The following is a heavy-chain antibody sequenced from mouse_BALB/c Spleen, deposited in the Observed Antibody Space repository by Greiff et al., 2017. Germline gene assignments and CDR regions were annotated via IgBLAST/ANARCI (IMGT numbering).Heavy chain of an antibody. CDR3: ARHYYGSSDY. Sequence: VQLKQSGGGLVKPGGSLKLSCAASGFTFSSYAMSWVRQSPEKRLEWVAEISSGGSYTYYPDTVTGRFTISRDNAKNTLYLEMSSLRSEDTAMYYCARHYYGSSDYWGQGTTLTVSS. CDR2: ISSGGSYT. D-gene: IGHD1-1*01. V-gene: IGHV5-9-4*01. J-gene: IGHJ2*01. CDR1: GFTFSSYA.